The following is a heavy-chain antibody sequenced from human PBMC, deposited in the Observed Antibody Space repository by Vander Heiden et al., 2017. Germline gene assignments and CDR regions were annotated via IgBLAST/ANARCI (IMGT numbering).Heavy chain of an antibody. CDR2: ISAYNGNT. J-gene: IGHJ6*02. D-gene: IGHD1-26*01. V-gene: IGHV1-18*01. CDR1: GYTFTSYG. CDR3: ARDYPYSGGYRGYYYYGMDV. Sequence: QVQLVQSGAEVKKPGASVKLSCKASGYTFTSYGISWVRQAPGQGLEWMGWISAYNGNTNDAQKLQGRVTMTTDTSTSTAYMELRSLRSDDTAVYDCARDYPYSGGYRGYYYYGMDVWGQGTTVTVSS.